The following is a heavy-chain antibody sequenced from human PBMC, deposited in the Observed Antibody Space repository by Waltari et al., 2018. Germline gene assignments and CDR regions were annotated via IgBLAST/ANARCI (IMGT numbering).Heavy chain of an antibody. CDR3: AKDSAGDIVVVPAAATFDY. CDR2: ISGSGGST. V-gene: IGHV3-23*01. CDR1: GFTFSSCA. Sequence: EVQLLESGGCWVQPGGSLRLSCAASGFTFSSCAMTWVRQAPGRGLELVSAISGSGGSTYYADSVKVRFTISRDNSKNTLYLQMNSLRAEDTAVYYCAKDSAGDIVVVPAAATFDYWGQGTLVTVSS. J-gene: IGHJ4*02. D-gene: IGHD2-2*01.